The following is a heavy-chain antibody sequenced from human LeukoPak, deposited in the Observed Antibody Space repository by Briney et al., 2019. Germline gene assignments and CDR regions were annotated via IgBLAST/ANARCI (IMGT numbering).Heavy chain of an antibody. CDR2: INGDNGNT. Sequence: ASVKVSCKASGYTFSSYAMHWVRQAPGQSLEWMGWINGDNGNTKYSQKFQGRVTITRDTSANTAFMELSSLRPEDTAVYYCASAPYCTSNICYKFDYWGQGTLVIVSS. D-gene: IGHD2-2*01. CDR1: GYTFSSYA. V-gene: IGHV1-3*01. CDR3: ASAPYCTSNICYKFDY. J-gene: IGHJ4*02.